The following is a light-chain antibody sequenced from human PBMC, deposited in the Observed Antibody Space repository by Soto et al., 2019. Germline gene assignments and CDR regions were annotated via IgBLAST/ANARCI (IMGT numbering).Light chain of an antibody. Sequence: EIVLTQSPVTLSLSPGYRASLSCRASQSVGTSLTWYQQKPGQTPRLLIYDASTRATGIPARFSGSGSGTDFTLTISSLEPEDFAVYYCQQRSSRFGGGTKVDIK. CDR3: QQRSSR. CDR2: DAS. J-gene: IGKJ4*01. V-gene: IGKV3-11*01. CDR1: QSVGTS.